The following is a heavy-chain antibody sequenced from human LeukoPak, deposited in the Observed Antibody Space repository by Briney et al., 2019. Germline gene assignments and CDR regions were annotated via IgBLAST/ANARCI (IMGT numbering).Heavy chain of an antibody. V-gene: IGHV1-8*01. D-gene: IGHD3-10*01. Sequence: GASVKVSCKASGYTFTSYDIDWVRQATGQGLEWMGWMNPNSGNTGYAQKFQGRVTMTRNTSISTAYMELSSLRSEDTAVYYCARVVTKRITMVRGVEIFDCWGQGTLVTVSS. CDR1: GYTFTSYD. CDR3: ARVVTKRITMVRGVEIFDC. J-gene: IGHJ4*02. CDR2: MNPNSGNT.